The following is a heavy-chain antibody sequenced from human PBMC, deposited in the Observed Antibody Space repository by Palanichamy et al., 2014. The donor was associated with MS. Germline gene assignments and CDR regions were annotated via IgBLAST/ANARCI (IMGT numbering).Heavy chain of an antibody. CDR1: GFTFSSYS. D-gene: IGHD3-10*01. J-gene: IGHJ4*02. Sequence: EVQLVEVWGRAWSSLGGPVRLSCAASGFTFSSYSMNWVRQAPGKGLEWVSSISSSSSYIYYADSVKGRFTISRDNAKNSLYLQMNSLRADTAVYYCARDFPRSGSYYNDYWGQGTLVTVSS. CDR3: ARDFPRSGSYYNDY. V-gene: IGHV3-21*01. CDR2: ISSSSSYI.